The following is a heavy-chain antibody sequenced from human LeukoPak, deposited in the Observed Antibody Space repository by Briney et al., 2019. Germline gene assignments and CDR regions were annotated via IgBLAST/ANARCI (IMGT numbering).Heavy chain of an antibody. Sequence: ASVKVSCKASGGTFSSYAISWVRQAPGQGLEWMGGIIPIFGTANYAQKFQGRVTITADESTSTAYMELSSLRSEDTAVYYCARGMYYYGSGSYYKSSPYYFDYWGQGTLVTVSS. V-gene: IGHV1-69*13. CDR3: ARGMYYYGSGSYYKSSPYYFDY. CDR1: GGTFSSYA. J-gene: IGHJ4*02. D-gene: IGHD3-10*01. CDR2: IIPIFGTA.